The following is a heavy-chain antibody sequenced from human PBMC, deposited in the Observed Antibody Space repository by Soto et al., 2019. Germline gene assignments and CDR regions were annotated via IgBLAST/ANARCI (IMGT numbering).Heavy chain of an antibody. V-gene: IGHV3-30*04. CDR1: GFTFSIYA. CDR3: ARRDFYCRGRNCFSGDYAMDV. Sequence: QVQLVESGGGVVQPGSSLRLSCTASGFTFSIYAMHWVRQAPGKGLEWVSIISFDGKNIDYARSVRGRFTIYRDNSQNTLYLQMDSLRTEDTAVYYCARRDFYCRGRNCFSGDYAMDVWGQGTTVTVSS. CDR2: ISFDGKNI. D-gene: IGHD2-15*01. J-gene: IGHJ6*02.